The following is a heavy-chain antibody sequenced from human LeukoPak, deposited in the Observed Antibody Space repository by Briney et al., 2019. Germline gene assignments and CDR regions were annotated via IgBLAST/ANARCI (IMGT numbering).Heavy chain of an antibody. Sequence: GGSLRLSCAASGFSFSNYAMHWVRQAPGKGLEWVAVISWVENNKYYADSVKGRFTISRDNSKNTLYLQMDSLRAEDTAVYYCARDGADWGQGTLVTVSS. D-gene: IGHD1-26*01. CDR1: GFSFSNYA. CDR2: ISWVENNK. CDR3: ARDGAD. J-gene: IGHJ4*02. V-gene: IGHV3-30-3*01.